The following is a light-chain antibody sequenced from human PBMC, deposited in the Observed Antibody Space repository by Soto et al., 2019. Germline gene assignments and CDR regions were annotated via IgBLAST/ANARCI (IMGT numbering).Light chain of an antibody. Sequence: DIQMTQSPSSLSASVGERVTITCRASQGISNYLAWYQQKPGKVPKLLIYAASTLQSGVPSRFSGSGSGTDFTLTICSLQPEDVATYYCQKYNSAPRTFGQGTKVEIK. CDR2: AAS. CDR1: QGISNY. J-gene: IGKJ1*01. V-gene: IGKV1-27*01. CDR3: QKYNSAPRT.